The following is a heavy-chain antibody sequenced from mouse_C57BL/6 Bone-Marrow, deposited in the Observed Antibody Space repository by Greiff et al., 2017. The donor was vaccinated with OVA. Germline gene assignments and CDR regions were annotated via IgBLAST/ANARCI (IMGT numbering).Heavy chain of an antibody. Sequence: EVKVEESGGGLVQPGGSLKLSCAASGFTFSDYGMAWVRQAPREGPEWVAFISNLAYSIYYADTVTGRFTISRENAKNTLYLEMSSLRSEDTAMYYCARHDYGSSYWYFDVWGTGTTVTVSS. V-gene: IGHV5-15*04. D-gene: IGHD1-1*01. J-gene: IGHJ1*03. CDR3: ARHDYGSSYWYFDV. CDR2: ISNLAYSI. CDR1: GFTFSDYG.